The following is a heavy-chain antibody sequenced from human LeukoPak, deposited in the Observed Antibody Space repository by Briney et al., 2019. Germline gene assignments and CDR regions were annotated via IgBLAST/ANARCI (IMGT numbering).Heavy chain of an antibody. D-gene: IGHD4-17*01. J-gene: IGHJ4*02. Sequence: LGESLKISCKGSGYSFTSYWIGWVRPMPGKGLEWMGIIYPGDSDTRYSPSFQGQVTISADKSISTAYLQWSRLKASDTAMHYCARLLTIYGDHFDYWGQGTLVTVSS. V-gene: IGHV5-51*01. CDR2: IYPGDSDT. CDR3: ARLLTIYGDHFDY. CDR1: GYSFTSYW.